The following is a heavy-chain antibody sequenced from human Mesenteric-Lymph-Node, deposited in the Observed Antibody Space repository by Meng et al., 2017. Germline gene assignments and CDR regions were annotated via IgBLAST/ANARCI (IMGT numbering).Heavy chain of an antibody. CDR2: SYQSGST. Sequence: QLQMQESGPRLVKPSGTLSPTCAVTGGSISSSNWWSWVRQPPGKGLEWIGESYQSGSTNYNPSLKSRVTISVDKSKNQFSLKLSSVTAADTAVYYCARATVTGSGGFDYWGLGTLVTVSS. D-gene: IGHD3-10*01. V-gene: IGHV4-4*02. J-gene: IGHJ4*02. CDR1: GGSISSSNW. CDR3: ARATVTGSGGFDY.